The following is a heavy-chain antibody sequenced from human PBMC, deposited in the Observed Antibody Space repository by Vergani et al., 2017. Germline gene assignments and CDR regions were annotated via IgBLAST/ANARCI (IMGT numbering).Heavy chain of an antibody. CDR1: GFTFSNYA. V-gene: IGHV3-23*01. CDR3: AKGIGYDSSGYYFDC. CDR2: ISGSGGST. D-gene: IGHD3-22*01. Sequence: EVQLFKSGGGLVQPGGSLRLSCAASGFTFSNYAMSWVRQAPGKGLEWVSAISGSGGSTYYADSVKGRFTISRDNSKNTLYLQMNSLRADDTAVYHCAKGIGYDSSGYYFDCWSQGTLVTVSS. J-gene: IGHJ4*02.